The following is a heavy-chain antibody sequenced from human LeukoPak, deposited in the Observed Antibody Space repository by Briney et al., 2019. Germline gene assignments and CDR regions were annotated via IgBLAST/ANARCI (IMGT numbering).Heavy chain of an antibody. CDR1: GGSISSSSYY. J-gene: IGHJ5*02. Sequence: SETLSLTCTVSGGSISSSSYYWGWIRQPPGRGLEWIGDISYSGSTYYNPSLKTRVTISVDTSKNQFSLKLSSVTATDTAVYYCASGGSSSWYRWFDPWGQGTLVTVSS. CDR2: ISYSGST. D-gene: IGHD6-13*01. V-gene: IGHV4-39*01. CDR3: ASGGSSSWYRWFDP.